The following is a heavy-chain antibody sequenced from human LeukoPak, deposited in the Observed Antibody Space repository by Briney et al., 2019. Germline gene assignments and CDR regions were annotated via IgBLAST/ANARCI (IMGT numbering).Heavy chain of an antibody. CDR2: IYYSGST. CDR1: GGSISSGGYY. D-gene: IGHD3-22*01. V-gene: IGHV4-31*03. CDR3: ARAGGSSGYFVDY. J-gene: IGHJ4*02. Sequence: SQTLSLTCTVSGGSISSGGYYWSWIRQHPGKGLEWIGYIYYSGSTYYNPSLKSRVTISVDTSKNQFSLKLSSVTAADTAVYYCARAGGSSGYFVDYWGQGTLVTVSS.